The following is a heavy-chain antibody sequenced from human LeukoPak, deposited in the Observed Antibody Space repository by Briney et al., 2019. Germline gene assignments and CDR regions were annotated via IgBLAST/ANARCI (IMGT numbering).Heavy chain of an antibody. V-gene: IGHV3-48*01. J-gene: IGHJ4*02. CDR2: IGAAGSTI. Sequence: GGSLRLSCAASGFTFSSYSMNWVRQAPGKGLEWVSYIGAAGSTIYYADSVKGRFTISRDNAKNSLFLKMNSLRAEDTAVYYCAKDSSTYAGPPDYWGQGTMVTVPS. CDR3: AKDSSTYAGPPDY. CDR1: GFTFSSYS. D-gene: IGHD2/OR15-2a*01.